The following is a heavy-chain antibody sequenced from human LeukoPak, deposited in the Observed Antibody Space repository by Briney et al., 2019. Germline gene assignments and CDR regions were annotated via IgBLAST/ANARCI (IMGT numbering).Heavy chain of an antibody. CDR2: IYYSGST. J-gene: IGHJ5*02. CDR3: ARVDSSSWHDNWFDP. V-gene: IGHV4-59*12. CDR1: GGSISSYY. Sequence: SETLSLTCTVSGGSISSYYWSWIRQPPGKGLEWIGSIYYSGSTYYNPSLKSRVTISVDTSKNQFSLKLSSVTAADTAVYYCARVDSSSWHDNWFDPWGQGTLVTVSS. D-gene: IGHD6-13*01.